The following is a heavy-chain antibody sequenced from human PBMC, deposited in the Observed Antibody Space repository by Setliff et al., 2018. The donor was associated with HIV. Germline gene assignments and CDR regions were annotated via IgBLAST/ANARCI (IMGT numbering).Heavy chain of an antibody. V-gene: IGHV4-4*07. CDR3: ARAAAGNTGPFDL. Sequence: PSDTLSLTCTVSDSGTYYWSWIRQPAGKGLEWIGRVSSRGDTNYNPSLKSRVTMSVDTSKNQFSLKLTSVTASDTAVYYCARAAAGNTGPFDLWGQGSPVTVSS. CDR1: DSGTYY. CDR2: VSSRGDT. J-gene: IGHJ4*02. D-gene: IGHD4-17*01.